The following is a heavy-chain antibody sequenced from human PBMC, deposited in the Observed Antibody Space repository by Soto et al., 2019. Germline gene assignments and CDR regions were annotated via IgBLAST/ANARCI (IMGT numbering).Heavy chain of an antibody. CDR1: GFTFTSSA. D-gene: IGHD6-19*01. CDR3: AAEYSSATWSAFDI. V-gene: IGHV1-58*02. CDR2: IVVGSGNT. J-gene: IGHJ3*02. Sequence: GASVKVSCKASGFTFTSSAMQGVRQARGQRLEWIGWIVVGSGNTNYAQKFQERVTITRDMSTSTAYMELSSLRSEDTAVYYCAAEYSSATWSAFDIWGQGTMVTVS.